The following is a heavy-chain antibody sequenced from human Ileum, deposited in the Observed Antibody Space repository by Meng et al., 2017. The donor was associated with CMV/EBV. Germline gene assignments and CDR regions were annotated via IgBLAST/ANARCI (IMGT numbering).Heavy chain of an antibody. D-gene: IGHD5-12*01. J-gene: IGHJ4*02. V-gene: IGHV3-30-3*01. CDR3: ARVRALYGGHFDY. CDR1: GFTLNSYA. CDR2: VSYDGTNE. Sequence: QVQLVGPGGDLVQPGRSLRLSCAASGFTLNSYAMQWVRQAQGKGLDWVAIVSYDGTNEYYADSVKGRFTISRDNSKNTLFLHMNSLSIEDTALYYCARVRALYGGHFDYWGQGTLVTVSS.